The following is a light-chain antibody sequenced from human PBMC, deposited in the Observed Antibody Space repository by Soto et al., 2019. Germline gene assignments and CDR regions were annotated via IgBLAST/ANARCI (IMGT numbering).Light chain of an antibody. V-gene: IGKV3-15*01. J-gene: IGKJ1*01. CDR3: QQYNNWPPWT. CDR2: GAS. Sequence: EIVLTQSPGTLSLSPGERATLSCRASQTITNLLAWYQQKPGQAPRLLIYGASTRATGIPARFSGSGCGTEFTLTISSLQAEDFAVDYCQQYNNWPPWTFGQGSKVDIK. CDR1: QTITNL.